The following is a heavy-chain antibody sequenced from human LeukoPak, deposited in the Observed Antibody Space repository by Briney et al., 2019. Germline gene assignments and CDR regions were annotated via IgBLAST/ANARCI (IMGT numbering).Heavy chain of an antibody. CDR2: MNPNSGNT. CDR1: GYTFTSYD. Sequence: ASVKVSCKASGYTFTSYDINWVRQATGQGLEWMGWMNPNSGNTGYAQKFQGRVTMTRNTSISTAYMELSSLRSEDTAVYYCARGGGYPMIFGVVIIQDYYYGMDVWGQGTTVTVSS. V-gene: IGHV1-8*01. J-gene: IGHJ6*02. D-gene: IGHD3/OR15-3a*01. CDR3: ARGGGYPMIFGVVIIQDYYYGMDV.